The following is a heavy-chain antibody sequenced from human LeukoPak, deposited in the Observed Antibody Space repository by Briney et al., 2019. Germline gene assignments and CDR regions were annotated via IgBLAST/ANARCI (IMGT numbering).Heavy chain of an antibody. J-gene: IGHJ6*03. CDR3: ARSSSSGVYYYYMDV. CDR1: GFTFSSYA. V-gene: IGHV3-30-3*01. Sequence: GGSLRLSCAASGFTFSSYAMHWVRQAPGKGLEWVAVISYDGSNKYYADSVKGRFTISRDNSKNTLYLQMNSLRAEDTAVYYCARSSSSGVYYYYMDVWGKGTTVTVSS. CDR2: ISYDGSNK. D-gene: IGHD5-12*01.